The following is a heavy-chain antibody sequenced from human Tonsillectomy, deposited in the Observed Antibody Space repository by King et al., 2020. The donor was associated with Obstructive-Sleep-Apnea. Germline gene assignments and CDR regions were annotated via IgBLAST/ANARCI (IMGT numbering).Heavy chain of an antibody. D-gene: IGHD3-16*01. J-gene: IGHJ4*02. CDR1: GFTLSTCG. CDR3: ARDSVTEGGFDY. CDR2: IWYDGSD. Sequence: VQLVESGGGVVQPGRSLRLSCAASGFTLSTCGMHWVRQAPGKGLDWVAVIWYDGSDNYADSVKGRFTISKDNSKNTLYLQMNSLRAEDTAVYSCARDSVTEGGFDYWGRGTLVTVSS. V-gene: IGHV3-33*01.